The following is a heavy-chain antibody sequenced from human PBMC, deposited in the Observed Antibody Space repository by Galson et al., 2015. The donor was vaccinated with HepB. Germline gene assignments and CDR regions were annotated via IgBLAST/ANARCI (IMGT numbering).Heavy chain of an antibody. V-gene: IGHV4-30-2*01. CDR1: GGSISSGGYS. Sequence: LSLTCAVSGGSISSGGYSWSWIRQPPGKGLEWIGYIYHSGSTYYNPSLKSRVTISVDRSKNQFSLKLSSVTAADTAVYYCARFTYYYDSSGYCDYWGQGTLVTVSS. J-gene: IGHJ4*02. CDR3: ARFTYYYDSSGYCDY. CDR2: IYHSGST. D-gene: IGHD3-22*01.